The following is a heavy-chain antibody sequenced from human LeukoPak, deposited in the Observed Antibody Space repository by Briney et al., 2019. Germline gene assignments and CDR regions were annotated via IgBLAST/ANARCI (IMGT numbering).Heavy chain of an antibody. CDR1: GFTFRTYG. J-gene: IGHJ3*01. V-gene: IGHV3-30*02. Sequence: GGSLRLSCAASGFTFRTYGMHWVRQAPGKGLEWVTFIRYDGSDKFYADSVTGRFTISRDNSKNTLFLQLNSLRVEDTAVYYCAKRADYYDSSRALYDAFDLWGQGTMVTVSS. D-gene: IGHD3-16*01. CDR3: AKRADYYDSSRALYDAFDL. CDR2: IRYDGSDK.